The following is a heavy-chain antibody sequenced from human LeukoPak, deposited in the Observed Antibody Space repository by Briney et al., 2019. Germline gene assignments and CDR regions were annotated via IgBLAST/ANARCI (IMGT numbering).Heavy chain of an antibody. D-gene: IGHD3-22*01. J-gene: IGHJ4*02. CDR2: ISSSSSTI. CDR1: GFTFSTYS. V-gene: IGHV3-48*01. Sequence: GGSLRLSCAASGFTFSTYSMNWVRQAPGKGLEGVSYISSSSSTIYYADSVKGRFTISRDNAKNSLYLQMNSLRAEDTAVYYCAREPFERYDSGGYPNSFDYWGQGTLVTVSS. CDR3: AREPFERYDSGGYPNSFDY.